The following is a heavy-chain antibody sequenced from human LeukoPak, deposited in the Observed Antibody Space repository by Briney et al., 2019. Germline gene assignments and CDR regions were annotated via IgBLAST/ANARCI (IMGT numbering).Heavy chain of an antibody. V-gene: IGHV3-30*18. J-gene: IGHJ6*02. Sequence: PGGSLRLSCAASGFTFSSYGMHWVRQAPGKGLEWVAVISYDGSNKYYADSVKGRFTISRDNSKNTLYLQMNSLRAEDTAVYYCAKDGYDFWSGYYDYYYYYGMDVRGQGTTVTVSS. CDR3: AKDGYDFWSGYYDYYYYYGMDV. D-gene: IGHD3-3*01. CDR1: GFTFSSYG. CDR2: ISYDGSNK.